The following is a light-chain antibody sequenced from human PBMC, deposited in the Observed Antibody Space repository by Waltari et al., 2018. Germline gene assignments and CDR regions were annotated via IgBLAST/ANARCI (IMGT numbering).Light chain of an antibody. Sequence: QSVLTQPPSASGTPGQRVTIPCFGSKSNLGSIPASWYHHLPGTAPKVLIYRSSQRPSGVPDRFSGSKSGTSASLAMSGLRSDDEADYYCAAWDNSLSAWVFGGGTKLTVL. CDR3: AAWDNSLSAWV. CDR2: RSS. J-gene: IGLJ3*02. V-gene: IGLV1-47*01. CDR1: KSNLGSIP.